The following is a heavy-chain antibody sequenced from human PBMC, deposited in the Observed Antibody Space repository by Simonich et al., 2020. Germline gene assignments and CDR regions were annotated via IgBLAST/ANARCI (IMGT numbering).Heavy chain of an antibody. Sequence: EVQLVESGGGLVQPGGSLRLSCAASGFTFSSYDMHWVRQATVKGRDGVSAIGTASDTSYPGTVKGRFTISRENANNYLYLHMNSLRAGDTAVYYCARGGYSGSYNWFDPWGQGTLVTVSS. CDR2: IGTASDT. J-gene: IGHJ5*02. D-gene: IGHD1-26*01. CDR1: GFTFSSYD. CDR3: ARGGYSGSYNWFDP. V-gene: IGHV3-13*01.